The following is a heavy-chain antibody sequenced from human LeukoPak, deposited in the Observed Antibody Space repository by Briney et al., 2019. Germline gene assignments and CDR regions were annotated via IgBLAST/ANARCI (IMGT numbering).Heavy chain of an antibody. D-gene: IGHD6-25*01. CDR2: IYSGGST. Sequence: GGSLRLSCAASGFTVSSNYMSWVCQAPGKGLEWVSVIYSGGSTYYADSVKGRFTISRDNSKNTLYLQMNSLRAEDTAVYYCARVRSSSGYFDYWGQGTLVTVSS. CDR1: GFTVSSNY. V-gene: IGHV3-53*01. J-gene: IGHJ4*02. CDR3: ARVRSSSGYFDY.